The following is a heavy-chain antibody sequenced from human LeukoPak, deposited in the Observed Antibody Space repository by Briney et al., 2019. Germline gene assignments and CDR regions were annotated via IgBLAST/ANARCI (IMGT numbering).Heavy chain of an antibody. V-gene: IGHV1-2*06. D-gene: IGHD1-20*01. Sequence: APVKVSCKASGYTFSGYSMHRVRQAPGQGLEWMGRINPNSGVTYYAQKFQGRVTMTSDTSITTAYMELSSLTSDDTATYYCARDASNWSAFDSWGQGTLVIVSS. J-gene: IGHJ5*01. CDR1: GYTFSGYS. CDR3: ARDASNWSAFDS. CDR2: INPNSGVT.